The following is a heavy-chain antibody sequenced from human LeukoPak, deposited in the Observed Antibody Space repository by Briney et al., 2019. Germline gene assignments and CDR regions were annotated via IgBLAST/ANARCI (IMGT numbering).Heavy chain of an antibody. V-gene: IGHV4-4*07. CDR3: ARGQRLGYYYYYMDV. J-gene: IGHJ6*03. CDR1: GGSISSYY. Sequence: PSETLSLTCTVSGGSISSYYWSWIRQPAGKGLEWIGRIYTSGSTNYNPSLKSRVTISVDTSKNQFSLKLRSVTAADTAVYYCARGQRLGYYYYYMDVWGKGTTVTVSS. D-gene: IGHD7-27*01. CDR2: IYTSGST.